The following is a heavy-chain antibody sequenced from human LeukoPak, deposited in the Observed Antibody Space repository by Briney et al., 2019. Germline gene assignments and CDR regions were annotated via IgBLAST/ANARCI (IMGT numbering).Heavy chain of an antibody. Sequence: SETLSLTCTVAGSSISSYYWSWIRQPPGKGLEWIGYIYYSGSTNYNPSLKSRVTISVDTSKNQFSLKLSSVTAADTAVYYCARAPHSGSYYGIDYWGQGTLVTVSS. CDR1: GSSISSYY. V-gene: IGHV4-59*08. J-gene: IGHJ4*02. D-gene: IGHD1-26*01. CDR3: ARAPHSGSYYGIDY. CDR2: IYYSGST.